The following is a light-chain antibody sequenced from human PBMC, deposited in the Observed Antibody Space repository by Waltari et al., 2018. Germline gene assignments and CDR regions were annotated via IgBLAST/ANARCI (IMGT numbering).Light chain of an antibody. CDR1: QSISSY. J-gene: IGKJ4*01. CDR3: QQSYSTLRT. Sequence: DIQMTQSTSCLSASVGDRVTITCRASQSISSYVNWYQQKPGKAPTLLIYAASSLQSGVPSRFRGSGAGTDFPLTISSLQPEDFATYYCQQSYSTLRTFGGGTKVEIK. V-gene: IGKV1-39*01. CDR2: AAS.